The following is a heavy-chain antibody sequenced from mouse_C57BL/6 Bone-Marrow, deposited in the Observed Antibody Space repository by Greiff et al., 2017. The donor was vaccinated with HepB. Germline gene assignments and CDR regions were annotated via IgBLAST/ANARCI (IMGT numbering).Heavy chain of an antibody. CDR1: GYSITSGYY. CDR3: AREPYYYGSYYAMDY. D-gene: IGHD1-1*01. CDR2: ISYDGSN. V-gene: IGHV3-6*01. Sequence: EVQLVESGPGLVKPSQSLSLTCSVTGYSITSGYYWNWIRQFPGNKLEWMGYISYDGSNNYNPSLKNRISITRDTSKNQFFLKLNSVTTEDTATYYCAREPYYYGSYYAMDYWGQGTSVTVSS. J-gene: IGHJ4*01.